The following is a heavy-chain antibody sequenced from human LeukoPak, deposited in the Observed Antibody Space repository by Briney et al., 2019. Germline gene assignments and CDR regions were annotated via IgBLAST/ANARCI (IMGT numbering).Heavy chain of an antibody. V-gene: IGHV1-69*01. Sequence: EASVKVSCKASGGTFSGYAISWVRQAPGQGLEWMGGIIPIFGTANYAQKFQGRVTITADESTSTAYMELSSLRSEDTAVYYCARGFYGSGSYYPDYWGQGTLVTVSS. CDR2: IIPIFGTA. D-gene: IGHD3-10*01. CDR1: GGTFSGYA. CDR3: ARGFYGSGSYYPDY. J-gene: IGHJ4*02.